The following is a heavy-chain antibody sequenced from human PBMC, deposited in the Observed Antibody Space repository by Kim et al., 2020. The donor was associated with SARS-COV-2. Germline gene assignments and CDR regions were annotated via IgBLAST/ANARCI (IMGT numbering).Heavy chain of an antibody. J-gene: IGHJ4*02. V-gene: IGHV3-15*01. Sequence: GGSLRLSCAASGFTFSNAWMSWVRQAPGKGLEWVGRIKSKTDGGTTDYAAPVKGRFTISRDDSKNTLYLQMNSLKTEDTAVYYCTTESTVLSSGDRPVAGLTVDYWGQGTLVTVSS. CDR3: TTESTVLSSGDRPVAGLTVDY. D-gene: IGHD6-19*01. CDR2: IKSKTDGGTT. CDR1: GFTFSNAW.